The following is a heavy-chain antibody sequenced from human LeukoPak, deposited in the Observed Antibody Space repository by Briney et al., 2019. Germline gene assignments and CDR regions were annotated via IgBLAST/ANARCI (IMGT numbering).Heavy chain of an antibody. CDR3: VRCMVLSQGWCNWFDP. Sequence: GGSLRLSCAASGFALSTYGMSWVRQAPAKGLEWVSSIRIGGGDTFYADSVKGRFTISRDNSENTLHLQMNNLRVEDTARYFCVRCMVLSQGWCNWFDPWGQGTLVTVSS. CDR2: IRIGGGDT. V-gene: IGHV3-23*01. J-gene: IGHJ5*02. D-gene: IGHD6-13*01. CDR1: GFALSTYG.